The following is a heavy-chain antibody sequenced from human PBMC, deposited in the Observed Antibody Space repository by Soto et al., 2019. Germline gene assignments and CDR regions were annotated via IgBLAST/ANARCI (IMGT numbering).Heavy chain of an antibody. V-gene: IGHV3-23*01. Sequence: EVQLLGSGGGLVHPGGSLRLSCAASGFAFRNYGMSWVRQAPGKGLKWVSTISGSGGSTYYADSVKGRFTISRDDSTNTLYLQMNSLRAEDTAIYYCAKDTFDVPPGFDYWGQGTLVTVSS. CDR2: ISGSGGST. CDR1: GFAFRNYG. D-gene: IGHD3-9*01. CDR3: AKDTFDVPPGFDY. J-gene: IGHJ4*02.